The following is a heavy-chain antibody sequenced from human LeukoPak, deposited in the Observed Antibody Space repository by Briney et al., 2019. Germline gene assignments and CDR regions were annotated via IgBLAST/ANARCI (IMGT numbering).Heavy chain of an antibody. CDR3: ARDLPSDIVVVPAAIYGMDV. D-gene: IGHD2-2*02. CDR1: GYTFTSYY. V-gene: IGHV1-46*01. Sequence: ASVKVSCKASGYTFTSYYMHWVQQAPGQGLEWMGIINPSGGSTSYAQKFQGRVTMTRDTSTSTVYMELSSLRSEDTAVYYCARDLPSDIVVVPAAIYGMDVWGQGTTVTVSS. J-gene: IGHJ6*02. CDR2: INPSGGST.